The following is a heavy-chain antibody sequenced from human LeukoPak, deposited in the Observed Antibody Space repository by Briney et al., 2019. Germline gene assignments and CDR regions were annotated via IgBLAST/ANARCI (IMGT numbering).Heavy chain of an antibody. CDR3: ARGHRPSGQSYGLTYYFDY. J-gene: IGHJ4*02. Sequence: PSETLSLTCTVSGASINSGPYYWTWIRQPAGKGLEWIGRVYTSGSINYNPSLKSRVTMSIDTSKNQFSLKLTSVTAADTAVYFCARGHRPSGQSYGLTYYFDYWGQGTLVTVSS. CDR1: GASINSGPYY. V-gene: IGHV4-61*02. D-gene: IGHD5-18*01. CDR2: VYTSGSI.